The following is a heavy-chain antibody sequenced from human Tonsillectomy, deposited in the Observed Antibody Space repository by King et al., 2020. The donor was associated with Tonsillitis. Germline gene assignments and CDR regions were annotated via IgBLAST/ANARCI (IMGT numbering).Heavy chain of an antibody. D-gene: IGHD6-19*01. CDR3: ARHLYNSGWTIHI. Sequence: VQLQESGPGLVKPSETLSLTCTVSGGSVSSYYWSWIRQPPGKGLEWIGYIYNSGNTYYTPSLKSRLTMSVDNSENQFSLNLSSVTAADTAVYYCARHLYNSGWTIHIWGQGTMVTVSS. J-gene: IGHJ3*02. CDR1: GGSVSSYY. V-gene: IGHV4-59*08. CDR2: IYNSGNT.